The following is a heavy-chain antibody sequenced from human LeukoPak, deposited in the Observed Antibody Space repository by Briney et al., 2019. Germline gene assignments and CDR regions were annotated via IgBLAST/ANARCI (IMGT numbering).Heavy chain of an antibody. Sequence: PGGSLRLSCAASGFTFSSYAMSWVRQAPGKGLEWVSAISGSGAGTYYADSVKGRFTVSRDNSKNTLYLQMNSLRVEDTAVYYCASEYREDHSGSQYFQHWGQGTLVTVSS. V-gene: IGHV3-23*01. J-gene: IGHJ1*01. CDR1: GFTFSSYA. CDR2: ISGSGAGT. D-gene: IGHD6-19*01. CDR3: ASEYREDHSGSQYFQH.